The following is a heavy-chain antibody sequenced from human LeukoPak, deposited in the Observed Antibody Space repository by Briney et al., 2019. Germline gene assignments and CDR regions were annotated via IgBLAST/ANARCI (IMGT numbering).Heavy chain of an antibody. J-gene: IGHJ2*01. Sequence: PSETLSLTCAVYVGPFSGYYWSWIRQPPGKGLEWIGEINHSGSTNYNPSLKSRVSISVDTSKNQFSLKLSSVTAADTAVYYCAREREGYFDLWGRGTRVTVSS. V-gene: IGHV4-34*01. CDR3: AREREGYFDL. CDR2: INHSGST. CDR1: VGPFSGYY.